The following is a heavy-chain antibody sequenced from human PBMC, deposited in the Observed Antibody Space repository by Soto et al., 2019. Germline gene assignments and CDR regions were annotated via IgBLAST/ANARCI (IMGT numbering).Heavy chain of an antibody. CDR1: GYTFTSYG. Sequence: QVQLVQSGAEVKKPGASVKVSCKASGYTFTSYGISWVRQAPGQGLEWMGWISAYNGNTNYAQKLQGRVTMTTDTSTSTAYMELRSLRSDDTAVYYCARSPIVLVPAELDNWFDPWGQGTLVTVSS. D-gene: IGHD2-2*01. CDR3: ARSPIVLVPAELDNWFDP. CDR2: ISAYNGNT. J-gene: IGHJ5*02. V-gene: IGHV1-18*01.